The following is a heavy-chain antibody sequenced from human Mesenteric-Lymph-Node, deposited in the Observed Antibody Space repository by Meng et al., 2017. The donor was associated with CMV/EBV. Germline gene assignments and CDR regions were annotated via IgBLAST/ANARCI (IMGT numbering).Heavy chain of an antibody. V-gene: IGHV4-34*01. CDR1: GGSFSGYY. D-gene: IGHD3-9*01. J-gene: IGHJ4*02. Sequence: QWQLTKWGAGLVKPSGTLSVPCAVYGGSFSGYYRNWIRQPPEKGLEWIGEINHSGSTTYNPSFTSRVIISVDTSKNQFSLNMSSVTAADTAVYYCARRPRYVIFAGYFDYWGQGALVTVSS. CDR2: INHSGST. CDR3: ARRPRYVIFAGYFDY.